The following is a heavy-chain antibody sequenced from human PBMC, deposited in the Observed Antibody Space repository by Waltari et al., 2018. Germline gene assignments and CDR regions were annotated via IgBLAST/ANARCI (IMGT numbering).Heavy chain of an antibody. Sequence: EVQLVESGGGLVPPGRSLRLSCAASGFTFDDYAMHWVRQAPGKGLEWVSGISWNSGSIGYADSVKGRFTISRDNAKNSLYLQMNSLRAEDTALYYCAKASRGATTLCDYWGQGTLVTVSS. CDR3: AKASRGATTLCDY. CDR1: GFTFDDYA. V-gene: IGHV3-9*01. CDR2: ISWNSGSI. D-gene: IGHD1-26*01. J-gene: IGHJ4*02.